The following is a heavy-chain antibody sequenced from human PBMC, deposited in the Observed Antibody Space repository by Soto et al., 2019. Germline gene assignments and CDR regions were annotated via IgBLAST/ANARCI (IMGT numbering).Heavy chain of an antibody. D-gene: IGHD3-10*01. CDR1: GFTFSNYA. V-gene: IGHV3-23*01. CDR2: ISGSGGTT. J-gene: IGHJ5*02. Sequence: PGGSLRLSCAASGFTFSNYAIAWVRQAPGKGLEWVSGISGSGGTTYYADSVKDRFTISRDNAKNSLYLQMNSLRAEDTAVYYCARIRYYDSGSSINWFDPWGQGTLVTVSS. CDR3: ARIRYYDSGSSINWFDP.